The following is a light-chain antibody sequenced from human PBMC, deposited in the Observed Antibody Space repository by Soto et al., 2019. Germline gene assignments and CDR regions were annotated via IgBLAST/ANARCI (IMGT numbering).Light chain of an antibody. CDR3: QQYGSSPT. V-gene: IGKV3-20*01. J-gene: IGKJ5*01. CDR1: QSVSSSY. Sequence: EIVLTQSPGTLSLSPGERATLSCRASQSVSSSYLAWYQQKPGQAPRLLIYGASSRATGIPDRFSGSGSGTDFTLTISSLEPEDFAVYYCQQYGSSPTFGQGTRLESK. CDR2: GAS.